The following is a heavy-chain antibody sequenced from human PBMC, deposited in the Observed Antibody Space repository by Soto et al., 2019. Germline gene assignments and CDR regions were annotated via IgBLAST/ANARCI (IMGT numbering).Heavy chain of an antibody. V-gene: IGHV4-30-2*01. CDR1: GGSISSGGYS. CDR3: ARGGTTGLSY. CDR2: INHSGST. J-gene: IGHJ4*02. D-gene: IGHD1-1*01. Sequence: SETLSLTCAVSGGSISSGGYSWSWIRQPPGKGLEWIGYINHSGSTNYNPSLKSRVTISVDTSKNQFSLKLSSVTAADTAVYYCARGGTTGLSYWGQGTLVTVSS.